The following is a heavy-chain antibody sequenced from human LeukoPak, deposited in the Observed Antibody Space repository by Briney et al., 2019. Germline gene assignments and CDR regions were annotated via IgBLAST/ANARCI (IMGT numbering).Heavy chain of an antibody. V-gene: IGHV1-69*01. CDR1: GGTFSSYA. CDR2: IIPIFGTA. J-gene: IGHJ5*02. CDR3: ARDQDMVRGNWFDP. D-gene: IGHD3-10*01. Sequence: SVKVSCKASGGTFSSYAISWVRQAPGQGLEWMGGIIPIFGTANYAQKFQGRVTITADESTSTAYMELSSLRSEDTAVYYCARDQDMVRGNWFDPWGQGTLVTVSS.